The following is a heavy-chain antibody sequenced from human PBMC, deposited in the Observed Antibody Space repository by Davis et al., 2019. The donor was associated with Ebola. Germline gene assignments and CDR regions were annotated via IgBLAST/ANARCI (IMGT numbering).Heavy chain of an antibody. CDR1: GGSISNYY. Sequence: SETLSLTCTLSGGSISNYYWTWIRQSPGKGLEWIGNVYYSGNTPYNPSLKSRATISVDTSENHFSLRLRSVTTADTAVYYCARDHGAGNLDVWGQGTTVTVSS. V-gene: IGHV4-59*01. J-gene: IGHJ6*02. D-gene: IGHD3-16*01. CDR3: ARDHGAGNLDV. CDR2: VYYSGNT.